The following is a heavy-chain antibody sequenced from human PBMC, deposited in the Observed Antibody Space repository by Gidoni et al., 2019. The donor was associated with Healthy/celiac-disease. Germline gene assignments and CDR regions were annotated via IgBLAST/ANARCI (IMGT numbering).Heavy chain of an antibody. CDR2: INHSGST. Sequence: QVQLQQWGAGLLKPSETLSLTCAVHGGSFSGYYWSWIRQPPGKGLEWIGEINHSGSTNYNPSLKSRVTISVDTSKNQFSLKLSSVTAADTAVYYCARADVDTATGRDFDYWGQGTLVTVSS. V-gene: IGHV4-34*01. D-gene: IGHD5-18*01. J-gene: IGHJ4*02. CDR3: ARADVDTATGRDFDY. CDR1: GGSFSGYY.